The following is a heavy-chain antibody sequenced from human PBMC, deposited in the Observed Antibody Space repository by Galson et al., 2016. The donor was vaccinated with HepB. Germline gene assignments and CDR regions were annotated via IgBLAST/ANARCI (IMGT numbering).Heavy chain of an antibody. J-gene: IGHJ4*02. CDR3: VRHGRILGATTDY. CDR2: IYSSVST. Sequence: ETLSLTCTVSGVFISSTSYFWGWIRQPPGKGLEWIGSIYSSVSTYYNPSLKSRITISVDASKNQFSLKLSSVTAADTAVYYCVRHGRILGATTDYWGQGTLVTVSS. D-gene: IGHD1-26*01. CDR1: GVFISSTSYF. V-gene: IGHV4-39*01.